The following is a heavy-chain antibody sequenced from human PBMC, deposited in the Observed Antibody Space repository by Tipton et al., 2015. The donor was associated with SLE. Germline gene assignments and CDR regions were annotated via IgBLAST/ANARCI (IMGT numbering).Heavy chain of an antibody. D-gene: IGHD3-22*01. CDR1: GGSISSGDYY. J-gene: IGHJ4*02. V-gene: IGHV4-30-4*01. Sequence: TLSLTCTVSGGSISSGDYYWSWIRQPPGKGLEWIGYIYYSGSTYYNPSLKSRVTISVDTSKNHFSLKLSSVTAADTAVYYCALLPLPAYYYDSSGYSPYFDYGGQGTLVTVSS. CDR3: ALLPLPAYYYDSSGYSPYFDY. CDR2: IYYSGST.